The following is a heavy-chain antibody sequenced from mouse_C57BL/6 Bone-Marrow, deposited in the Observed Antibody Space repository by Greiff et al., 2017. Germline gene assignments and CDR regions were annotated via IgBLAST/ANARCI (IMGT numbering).Heavy chain of an antibody. Sequence: QVQLQQPGADLVKPGASVKVSCTASGFTFTSYWMHWVKQRPDQGLEWIGRIHPSDSDSKYNPKFKGKDTLTVDKSYITAYMQLSSLTADDSAVYYCAIAARDYWGQGTSVTVSS. J-gene: IGHJ4*01. CDR2: IHPSDSDS. CDR1: GFTFTSYW. CDR3: AIAARDY. V-gene: IGHV1-74*01.